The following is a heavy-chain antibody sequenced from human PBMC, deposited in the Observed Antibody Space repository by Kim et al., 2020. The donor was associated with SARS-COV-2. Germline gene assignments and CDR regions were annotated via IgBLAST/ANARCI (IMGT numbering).Heavy chain of an antibody. Sequence: ASVKVSCKASGYSFTNYAISWVRQAPGQGLEWMGWISAYNGNTNYAQNLQGRVTMTTDTSTTTAYMELRSLRSDDTAVYYCARDHQDILTGYYGWFDPWGQGTLVTVSS. CDR3: ARDHQDILTGYYGWFDP. V-gene: IGHV1-18*01. CDR2: ISAYNGNT. J-gene: IGHJ5*02. CDR1: GYSFTNYA. D-gene: IGHD3-9*01.